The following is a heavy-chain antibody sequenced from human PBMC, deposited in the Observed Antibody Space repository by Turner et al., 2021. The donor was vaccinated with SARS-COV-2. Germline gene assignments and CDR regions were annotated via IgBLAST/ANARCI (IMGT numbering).Heavy chain of an antibody. CDR3: ARGIKGVLMSGSYYYYGMDV. J-gene: IGHJ6*02. CDR1: GGYFSGYY. Sequence: QVQLQQWGAGLLKPSETLSFTCAVYGGYFSGYYWSWIRQPPGKALEWIGEINHSGSTNYNPSLKSRVTISVDTSKNQFSLKLSSVTAADTAVYYCARGIKGVLMSGSYYYYGMDVWGQGTTGTVSS. CDR2: INHSGST. V-gene: IGHV4-34*01. D-gene: IGHD1-26*01.